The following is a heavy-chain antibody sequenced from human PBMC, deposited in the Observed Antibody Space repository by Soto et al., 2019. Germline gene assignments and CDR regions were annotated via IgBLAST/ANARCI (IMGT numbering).Heavy chain of an antibody. CDR1: GLTASSTY. J-gene: IGHJ4*02. CDR3: ANLCDDY. Sequence: SLRLSCAVSGLTASSTYMSWVRQAPGKGLEWVSVIYSGGSTSYADSVRGRFTISRDKSKNTLYLQMKSLRPEDTAVYYCANLCDDYCGQGTMVAVYS. V-gene: IGHV3-53*01. CDR2: IYSGGST.